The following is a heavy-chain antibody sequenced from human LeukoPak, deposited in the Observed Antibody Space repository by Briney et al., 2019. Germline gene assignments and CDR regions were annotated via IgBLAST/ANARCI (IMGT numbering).Heavy chain of an antibody. CDR1: GGSISSYY. CDR3: ARVRPYYYYGMDV. Sequence: SETLSPTCTVSGGSISSYYWSWIRQPPGKGLEWIGYIYHSGSTYYNPSLKSRVTISVDRSKNQFSLKLSSVTAADTAVYYCARVRPYYYYGMDVWGQGTTVTVSS. J-gene: IGHJ6*02. V-gene: IGHV4-59*12. CDR2: IYHSGST.